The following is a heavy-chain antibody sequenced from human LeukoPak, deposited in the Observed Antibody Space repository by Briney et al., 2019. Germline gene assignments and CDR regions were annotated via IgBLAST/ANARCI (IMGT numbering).Heavy chain of an antibody. CDR1: GGSFSFYY. J-gene: IGHJ4*02. CDR3: ARGGYSYGYILFNY. D-gene: IGHD5-18*01. V-gene: IGHV4-34*01. Sequence: PSETLSLTCGVSGGSFSFYYWSWIRQPPGKGLEWIGEISQSGSTNYNPSLKSRVNISLDTSENQFSLKLSSVTAADTAVYYCARGGYSYGYILFNYWGQGTLVTVSS. CDR2: ISQSGST.